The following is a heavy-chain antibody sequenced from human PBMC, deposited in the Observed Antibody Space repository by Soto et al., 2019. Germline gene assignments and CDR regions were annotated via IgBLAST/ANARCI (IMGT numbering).Heavy chain of an antibody. CDR2: INTGNGNT. J-gene: IGHJ4*02. V-gene: IGHV1-3*04. D-gene: IGHD2-21*01. CDR1: GYTFTDYA. Sequence: ASVKVSCKASGYTFTDYAMHWVRQAPGQRLEWMGWINTGNGNTKFSLKFQGRVTITRDTSATTAYMELTSLRSEDTAVYYCAKGSRMWTPDYWGQGTVVTVSS. CDR3: AKGSRMWTPDY.